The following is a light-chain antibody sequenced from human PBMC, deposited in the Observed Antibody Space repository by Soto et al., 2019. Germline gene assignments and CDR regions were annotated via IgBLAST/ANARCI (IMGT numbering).Light chain of an antibody. CDR1: SRDVGTYDL. CDR3: CSFAGSNSWV. CDR2: EAT. V-gene: IGLV2-23*01. Sequence: QSALTQPASVSGSPGQSITISCTGTSRDVGTYDLVSWYQHHPGAAPKLMIYEATRRPSGISNRFSGSKSGNTASLTISGLQAEDEADYYCCSFAGSNSWVFGGGTKLTVL. J-gene: IGLJ3*02.